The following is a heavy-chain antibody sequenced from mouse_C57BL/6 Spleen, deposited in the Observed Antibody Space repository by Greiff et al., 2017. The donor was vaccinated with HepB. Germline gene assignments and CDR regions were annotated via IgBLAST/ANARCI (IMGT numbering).Heavy chain of an antibody. CDR3: TRERDYGNYVDY. CDR1: GYTFTDYE. Sequence: LVESGAELVRPGASVTLSCKASGYTFTDYEMHWVKQTPVHGLEWIGAIDPETGGTAYNQKFKGKAILTADKSSSTAYMELRSLTAEDSAVYYCTRERDYGNYVDYWGQGTTLTVSS. CDR2: IDPETGGT. D-gene: IGHD2-1*01. J-gene: IGHJ2*01. V-gene: IGHV1-15*01.